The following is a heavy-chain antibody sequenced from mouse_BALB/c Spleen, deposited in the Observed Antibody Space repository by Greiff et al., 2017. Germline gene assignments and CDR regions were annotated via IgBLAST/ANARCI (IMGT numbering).Heavy chain of an antibody. D-gene: IGHD4-1*02. J-gene: IGHJ4*01. Sequence: VQLQQSGGGLVQPGGSRKLSCAASGFTFSSFGMHWVRQAPEKGLEWVAYISSGSSTIYYADTVKGRFTISRDNPKNTLFLQMTSLRSEDTAMYYCARSQLGPYYAMDYWGQGTSVTVSS. CDR3: ARSQLGPYYAMDY. CDR1: GFTFSSFG. CDR2: ISSGSSTI. V-gene: IGHV5-17*02.